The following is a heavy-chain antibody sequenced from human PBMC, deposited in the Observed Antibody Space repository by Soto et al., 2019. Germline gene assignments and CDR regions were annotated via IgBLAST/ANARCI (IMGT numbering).Heavy chain of an antibody. V-gene: IGHV1-69*01. CDR1: GGLFSSFA. D-gene: IGHD3-16*01. CDR2: FIPVFGTP. J-gene: IGHJ4*02. CDR3: GRGVGLYVWFTEF. Sequence: QGQLVQSGPEVKKPGSSVKVSCKDSGGLFSSFAISWVRQAPGQGLEWLGGFIPVFGTPTYAEKFQGRLTITADECTNTAYMELSSLRPGHRPLYDCGRGVGLYVWFTEFWGQGTLVTFSS.